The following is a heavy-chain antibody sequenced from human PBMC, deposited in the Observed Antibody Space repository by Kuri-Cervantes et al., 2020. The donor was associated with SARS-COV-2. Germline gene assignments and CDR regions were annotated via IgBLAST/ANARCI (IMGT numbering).Heavy chain of an antibody. J-gene: IGHJ4*02. CDR1: GFTFSSYA. D-gene: IGHD3-10*01. V-gene: IGHV3-64*04. Sequence: GESLKISCAASGFTFSSYAMHWVRQAPGKGLEYVSAISSNGGSTYYADSVKGRFTISRDNSKNTLYLQMNSLRAEDTAVYYCAKDRRITMVRGTFDYWGQGTLVTVSS. CDR2: ISSNGGST. CDR3: AKDRRITMVRGTFDY.